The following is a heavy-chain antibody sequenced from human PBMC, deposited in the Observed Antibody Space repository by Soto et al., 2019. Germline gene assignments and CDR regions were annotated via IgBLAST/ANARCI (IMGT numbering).Heavy chain of an antibody. D-gene: IGHD6-19*01. Sequence: QVQLVESGGGVVQPGRSLRLSCAASGFTFSSYAIHWVRQAPGKGLEWVAVISYDGSNKYYADSVKGRFTISRDNSKNTLYLQMNSLRAEDTAVYYFARDSSGCFDYWGQGTLVTVSS. J-gene: IGHJ4*02. CDR3: ARDSSGCFDY. V-gene: IGHV3-30-3*01. CDR2: ISYDGSNK. CDR1: GFTFSSYA.